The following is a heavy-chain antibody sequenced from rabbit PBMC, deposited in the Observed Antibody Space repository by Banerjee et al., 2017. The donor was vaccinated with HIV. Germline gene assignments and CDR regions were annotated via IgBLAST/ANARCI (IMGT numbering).Heavy chain of an antibody. CDR2: IYAGSSGST. V-gene: IGHV1S45*01. J-gene: IGHJ4*01. CDR1: GFSFSSSYW. CDR3: ARDLAGVIGWNFNL. Sequence: QEQLEESGGDLVKPEGSLTLTCTASGFSFSSSYWIWWVRQAPGKGLEWIACIYAGSSGSTYYATWAKGRFTISKASWTTVTLQMTSLTAADTASYFCARDLAGVIGWNFNLWGPGTLVTVS. D-gene: IGHD4-1*01.